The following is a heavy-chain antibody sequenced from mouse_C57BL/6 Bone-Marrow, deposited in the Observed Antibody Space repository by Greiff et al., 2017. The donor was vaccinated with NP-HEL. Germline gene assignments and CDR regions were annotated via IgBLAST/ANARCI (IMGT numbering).Heavy chain of an antibody. Sequence: VQLQQPGPELVKPGASVKLSCKASGYTFTSYWMHWVKQRPGQGLEWIGNINPSNGGTNYNEKFKSKATLTVDKSSSTAYMQLSSLTSEDSAVYYCARWGADYYGSSSYWYFDVWGTGTTVTVSS. V-gene: IGHV1-53*01. J-gene: IGHJ1*03. D-gene: IGHD1-1*01. CDR2: INPSNGGT. CDR3: ARWGADYYGSSSYWYFDV. CDR1: GYTFTSYW.